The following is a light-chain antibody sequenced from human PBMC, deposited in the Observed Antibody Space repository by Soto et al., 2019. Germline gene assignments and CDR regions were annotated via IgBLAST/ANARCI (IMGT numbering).Light chain of an antibody. CDR3: AAWDDSLNGQV. Sequence: QSVLTQPPSASGTPGQRLTISCSGSTANIGSNTVHWYQHLPGSAPKIVIYSNNQRPSGVPDRFSGSKSGTSASLAISGLQSEDEADYYCAAWDDSLNGQVFGGGTKLTVL. CDR2: SNN. CDR1: TANIGSNT. J-gene: IGLJ3*02. V-gene: IGLV1-44*01.